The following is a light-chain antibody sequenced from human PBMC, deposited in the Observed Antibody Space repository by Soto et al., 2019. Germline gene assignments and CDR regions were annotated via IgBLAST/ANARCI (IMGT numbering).Light chain of an antibody. V-gene: IGKV3D-15*01. Sequence: EIVLTQSPATLSLSPGERATLSCRTSQSVGTYLAWYQHNPGQAPRLLIYDASNRATGIPARFSGSGSGTEFTLTISSLQSEDFAVYYCQQYNNWPGTFGQGTKVEIK. CDR1: QSVGTY. CDR2: DAS. CDR3: QQYNNWPGT. J-gene: IGKJ1*01.